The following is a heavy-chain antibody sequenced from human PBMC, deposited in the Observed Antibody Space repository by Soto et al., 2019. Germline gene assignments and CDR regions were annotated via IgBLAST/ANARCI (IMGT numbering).Heavy chain of an antibody. D-gene: IGHD2-21*02. CDR1: GGSISSGDYY. V-gene: IGHV4-30-4*01. CDR2: IYYSGST. J-gene: IGHJ4*02. CDR3: ASTIVVVTAIYFDY. Sequence: SETLSLTCTVSGGSISSGDYYWSWIRQPPGKGLEWIGYIYYSGSTYYNPSLKSRVTISVDTSKNQFSLKLSSVTAADTAVYYCASTIVVVTAIYFDYWGQGTLVTVSS.